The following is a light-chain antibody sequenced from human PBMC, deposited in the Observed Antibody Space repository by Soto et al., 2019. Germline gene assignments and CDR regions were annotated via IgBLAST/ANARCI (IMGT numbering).Light chain of an antibody. V-gene: IGKV3-11*01. CDR2: DAS. CDR1: QSVSSY. Sequence: EIVLTQSPATLSLSPGERATLSCRASQSVSSYLAWYQQKPGQAPRLLIYDASNRATGIPARFSGSGSGTDFTLTISSLEPEDLAVYYCHQRSNWPRTFGQGTEV. J-gene: IGKJ1*01. CDR3: HQRSNWPRT.